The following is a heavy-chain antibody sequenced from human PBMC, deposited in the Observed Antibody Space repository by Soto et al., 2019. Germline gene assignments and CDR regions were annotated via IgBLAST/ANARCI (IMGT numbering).Heavy chain of an antibody. CDR2: ISGSGGST. CDR1: GFTFSSYA. Sequence: EVQLLESGGGLVQPGGSLRLSCAASGFTFSSYAMSWVRQAPGKGLEWVSAISGSGGSTYYADSVKGRFTISRDNSMNTLYLQMNSLRAEDTGVYYCARRSSGWYFDYWGQGTLVTVSS. V-gene: IGHV3-23*01. J-gene: IGHJ4*02. D-gene: IGHD6-19*01. CDR3: ARRSSGWYFDY.